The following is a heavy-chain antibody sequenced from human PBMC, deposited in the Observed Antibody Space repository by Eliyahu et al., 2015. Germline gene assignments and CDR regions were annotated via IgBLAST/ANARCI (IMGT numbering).Heavy chain of an antibody. Sequence: QVQLVESGGGXVXPGGSLRXXXAASGFSFSDXYMSWVRQAPGKGLEWVSYIGKSDKGDASTYYGDSVKGRFTISRDNTRNSVYLQMNSLRAEDTAIYYCVRQDGGYSYWGQGTLVTVSS. CDR1: GFSFSDXY. J-gene: IGHJ4*02. D-gene: IGHD2-15*01. CDR2: IGKSDKGDAST. V-gene: IGHV3-11*01. CDR3: VRQDGGYSY.